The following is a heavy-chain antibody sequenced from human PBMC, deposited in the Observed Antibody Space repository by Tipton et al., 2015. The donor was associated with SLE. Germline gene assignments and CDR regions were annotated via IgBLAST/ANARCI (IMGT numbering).Heavy chain of an antibody. CDR1: GGSFGDDY. J-gene: IGHJ4*02. Sequence: TLSLTCAVYGGSFGDDYWSWIRQPPGKGLEWIGEINHSGGTNDNPSLKSRVTISVDTSKNQFSLKLSSVTAADTAVYYCARAGILTGYYPYFDYWGQGTLVTVSS. D-gene: IGHD3-9*01. CDR2: INHSGGT. V-gene: IGHV4-34*01. CDR3: ARAGILTGYYPYFDY.